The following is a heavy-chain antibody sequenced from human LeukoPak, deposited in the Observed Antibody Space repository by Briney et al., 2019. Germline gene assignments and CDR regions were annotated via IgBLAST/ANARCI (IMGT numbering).Heavy chain of an antibody. J-gene: IGHJ3*02. CDR3: ARIYDSSGYYYGTIDAFDI. CDR2: ISSSSSTI. D-gene: IGHD3-22*01. CDR1: GFTFSSYS. Sequence: GGSLRLSCAASGFTFSSYSMNWVRQAPGKRLEWVSYISSSSSTIYYADSVKGRFTISRDNAKNSLYLQMNSLRAEDTAVYYCARIYDSSGYYYGTIDAFDIWGQGTMVTVSS. V-gene: IGHV3-48*01.